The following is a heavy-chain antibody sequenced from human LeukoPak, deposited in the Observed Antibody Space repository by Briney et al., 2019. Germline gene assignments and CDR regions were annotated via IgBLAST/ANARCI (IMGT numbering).Heavy chain of an antibody. J-gene: IGHJ4*02. CDR3: TRLLIAVETETIFDY. V-gene: IGHV3-73*01. Sequence: GGSLRLSCAASGFTFSGTAMHWVRQASGKGLEWVGRIKSKAYNYATEYAESVEGRFTISRDDSKNTAYLQMNSPKTEDTAIYYCTRLLIAVETETIFDYWGQGTLVTVSS. CDR1: GFTFSGTA. D-gene: IGHD6-19*01. CDR2: IKSKAYNYAT.